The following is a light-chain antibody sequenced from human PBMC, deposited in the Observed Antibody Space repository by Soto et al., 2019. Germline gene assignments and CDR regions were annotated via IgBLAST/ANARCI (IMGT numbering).Light chain of an antibody. J-gene: IGKJ1*01. Sequence: DIQMPQPPSSLSASVGDTVTVTCRASQSISNHLNWYQQKPGKAPKLLIYDASSLESGVPSRFSGSGSGTEFTLTISSLQPDDFATYYCQQYNSLWTFGQGTKVDIK. CDR1: QSISNH. CDR3: QQYNSLWT. CDR2: DAS. V-gene: IGKV1-5*01.